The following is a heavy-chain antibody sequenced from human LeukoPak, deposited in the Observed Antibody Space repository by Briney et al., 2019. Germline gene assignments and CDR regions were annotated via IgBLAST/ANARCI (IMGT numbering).Heavy chain of an antibody. CDR2: IYTSGST. CDR3: ARDRRHNYYGPYYMDV. J-gene: IGHJ6*03. D-gene: IGHD3-10*01. V-gene: IGHV4-61*02. CDR1: GGSISSGSYY. Sequence: PSETLSLTCTVSGGSISSGSYYWSWIRQPAGKGLEWIGRIYTSGSTNYNPSLKSRVTISVDTSKNQFSLKLSSVTAADTAVYYCARDRRHNYYGPYYMDVWGKGTTVTISS.